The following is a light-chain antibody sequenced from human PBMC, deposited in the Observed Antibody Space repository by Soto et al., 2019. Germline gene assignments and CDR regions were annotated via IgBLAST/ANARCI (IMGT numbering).Light chain of an antibody. Sequence: QSALTQPASVSGSPGQSITISCTGTSSDVGGYNYVSWYQQHPGKAPKLILYDVSYRPSGVSNRFSGSKSGNTASLTISGLQAEDEADYYCNSYTSSSSLVVFGGGTQLTVL. CDR3: NSYTSSSSLVV. CDR2: DVS. J-gene: IGLJ2*01. CDR1: SSDVGGYNY. V-gene: IGLV2-14*01.